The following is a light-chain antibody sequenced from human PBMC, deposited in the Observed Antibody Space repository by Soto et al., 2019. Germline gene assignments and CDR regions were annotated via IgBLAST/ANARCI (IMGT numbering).Light chain of an antibody. CDR2: GAS. Sequence: PGKRVTLSCRASQSVSSSYLTWYQQKPGQAPRLLIYGASTRATGIPARFSGSGSGTDFTLTISSLQPEDFAVYYCQQDYNLPLTFGGGTRLEIK. CDR1: QSVSSSY. V-gene: IGKV3D-7*01. J-gene: IGKJ5*01. CDR3: QQDYNLPLT.